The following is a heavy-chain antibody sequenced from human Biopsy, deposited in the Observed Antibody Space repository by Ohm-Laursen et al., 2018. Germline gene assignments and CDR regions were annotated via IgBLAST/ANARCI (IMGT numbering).Heavy chain of an antibody. V-gene: IGHV1-69*06. CDR1: GGTFSNYG. J-gene: IGHJ1*01. CDR3: ATKLTGYFHH. CDR2: NIPILGTG. D-gene: IGHD3-9*01. Sequence: GSSVKVSCNAPGGTFSNYGVNWVRQAPGQGLEWLGGNIPILGTGNYAQKFQDRVTVAADTSTSTATMELRSLRSDDTAVYYCATKLTGYFHHWSQGTLVIVSS.